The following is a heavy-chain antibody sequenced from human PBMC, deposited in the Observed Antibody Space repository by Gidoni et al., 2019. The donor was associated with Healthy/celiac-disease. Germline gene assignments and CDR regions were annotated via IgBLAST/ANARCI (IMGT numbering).Heavy chain of an antibody. Sequence: QVQLVESGGGVGQPGRSLRLSCAASGFTFSSYGMHGVRQAPGKGLEWVAVISYDGSNKYYADSVKGRFTISRDNSKNTLYLQMNSLRAEDTAVYYCAKDRSYDSSGYYPHYYYGMDVWGQGTTVTVSS. V-gene: IGHV3-30*18. J-gene: IGHJ6*02. CDR3: AKDRSYDSSGYYPHYYYGMDV. CDR1: GFTFSSYG. D-gene: IGHD3-22*01. CDR2: ISYDGSNK.